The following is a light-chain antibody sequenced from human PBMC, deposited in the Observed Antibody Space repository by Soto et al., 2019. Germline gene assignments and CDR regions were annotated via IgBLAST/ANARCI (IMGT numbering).Light chain of an antibody. V-gene: IGLV1-51*01. Sequence: QSVLTQPPSVSAAPGQKVTISCSGSSSNIGNHYVSWYQQFPGTAPKLLIYDNNNRPSGIPDRFSGSKSGTSATLGITGLQTGDEADYYCGTWDSSLSAVVFGGGT. CDR3: GTWDSSLSAVV. CDR1: SSNIGNHY. CDR2: DNN. J-gene: IGLJ2*01.